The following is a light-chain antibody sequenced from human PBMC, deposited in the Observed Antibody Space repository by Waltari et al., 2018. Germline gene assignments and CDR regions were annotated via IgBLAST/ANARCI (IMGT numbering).Light chain of an antibody. CDR2: DAS. CDR3: QQRNNWPPGFT. J-gene: IGKJ3*01. V-gene: IGKV3-11*01. CDR1: QSVGSN. Sequence: DIVFTQSPATLSLSPGEKATLSRRSSQSVGSNVAWYQQKAGQAPRLLIYDASNRATGIPARFSGSGSGTDFALTISSLEPEDFAVYYCQQRNNWPPGFTFGPGTKVDIK.